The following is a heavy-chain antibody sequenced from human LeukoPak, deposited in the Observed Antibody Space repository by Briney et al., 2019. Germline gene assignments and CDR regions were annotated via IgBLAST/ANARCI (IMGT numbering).Heavy chain of an antibody. CDR3: ARDLGVAVRPFSLFY. CDR2: INPKSGVT. D-gene: IGHD6-6*01. CDR1: GYTFTGYY. V-gene: IGHV1-2*02. Sequence: ASVTVSCKASGYTFTGYYMHWVRQAPGQGPEWMGWINPKSGVTNYAQKFQGRVTMTSDTSISTAYMEFGSLRSDDTAMYYCARDLGVAVRPFSLFYWGQGTLVTVSS. J-gene: IGHJ4*02.